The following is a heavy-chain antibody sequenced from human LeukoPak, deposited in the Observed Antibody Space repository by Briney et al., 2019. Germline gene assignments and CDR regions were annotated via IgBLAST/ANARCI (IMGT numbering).Heavy chain of an antibody. V-gene: IGHV3-30*18. CDR1: GFTFSSYG. D-gene: IGHD3-16*01. CDR2: ISYDGSNK. Sequence: GGSLRLSCAASGFTFSSYGMHWVRQAPGKGLEWVAVISYDGSNKYYADSVKGRFTISRDNSKNTLYLQMNSLRAEDTAVYYCAKDRPDGFSRIMTSPPSYWGQGTLVTVSS. CDR3: AKDRPDGFSRIMTSPPSY. J-gene: IGHJ4*02.